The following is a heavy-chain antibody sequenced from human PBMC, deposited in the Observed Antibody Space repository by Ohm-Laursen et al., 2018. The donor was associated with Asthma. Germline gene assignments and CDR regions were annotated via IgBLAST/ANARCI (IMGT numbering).Heavy chain of an antibody. CDR2: SYYSGSS. J-gene: IGHJ4*02. Sequence: SDTLSLTCTVSGASFTSHFWGWIRQPPGKGLEWIGYSYYSGSSNYNPSHQSRVSISVDTSKNQFSLQLNSVTTADTAVYYCARQEYDSGPDIWGPGTLVTVSS. D-gene: IGHD3-22*01. CDR3: ARQEYDSGPDI. CDR1: GASFTSHF. V-gene: IGHV4-59*07.